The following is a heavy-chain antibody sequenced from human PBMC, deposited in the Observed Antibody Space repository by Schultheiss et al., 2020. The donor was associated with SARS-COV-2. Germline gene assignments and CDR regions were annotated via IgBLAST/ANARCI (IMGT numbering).Heavy chain of an antibody. D-gene: IGHD6-6*01. V-gene: IGHV4-59*08. J-gene: IGHJ6*02. Sequence: SQTLSLTCTVSGGSISSYYWSWIRQPPGKGLEWIGYIYYSGSTNYNPSLKSRVTISVDTSKNLFSLKLSSVTAADTAVYYCARPVRGYYYGLDVWGLGTTVTVSS. CDR1: GGSISSYY. CDR2: IYYSGST. CDR3: ARPVRGYYYGLDV.